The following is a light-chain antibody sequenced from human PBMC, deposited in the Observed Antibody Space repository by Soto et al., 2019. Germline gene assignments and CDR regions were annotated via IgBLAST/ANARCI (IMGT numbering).Light chain of an antibody. Sequence: EIVMTQSPLSLPVIPGEPASISCRSSQSLKDSNGYNYLDWYLQKPGQSPQLLIYFGSNRDSGVPDRFSGSGSGTNFTLKISRVEAEDVGVYYCLQALQTPRTFGGGTKVEIK. J-gene: IGKJ4*01. CDR3: LQALQTPRT. CDR1: QSLKDSNGYNY. V-gene: IGKV2-28*01. CDR2: FGS.